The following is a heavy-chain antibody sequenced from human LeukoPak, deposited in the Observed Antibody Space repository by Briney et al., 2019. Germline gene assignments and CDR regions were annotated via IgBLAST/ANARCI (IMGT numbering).Heavy chain of an antibody. V-gene: IGHV3-23*01. CDR2: ISGSGGST. CDR3: AKAQEQWLVVD. J-gene: IGHJ4*02. Sequence: GGSLRLFCAASGFTFSSYAMSWVRQAPGKGLEWVSAISGSGGSTYYADSVKGRFTISRDNSKNTLYLQMNSLRAEDTAVYYCAKAQEQWLVVDWGQGTLVTVSS. CDR1: GFTFSSYA. D-gene: IGHD6-19*01.